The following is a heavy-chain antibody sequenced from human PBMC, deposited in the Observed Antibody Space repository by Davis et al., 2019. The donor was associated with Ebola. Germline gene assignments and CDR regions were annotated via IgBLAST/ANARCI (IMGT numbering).Heavy chain of an antibody. V-gene: IGHV4-59*08. J-gene: IGHJ2*01. Sequence: MPSETLSLTCNVSGGSMNNYYWSWIRQAPGKALECIGYVYYIGSTTYNPSLRSRATISVDTSKNQFSLRLTSVTAADTAVYYCARRRGTYPDWYLDLWGRGTLVIVSS. CDR1: GGSMNNYY. CDR2: VYYIGST. CDR3: ARRRGTYPDWYLDL.